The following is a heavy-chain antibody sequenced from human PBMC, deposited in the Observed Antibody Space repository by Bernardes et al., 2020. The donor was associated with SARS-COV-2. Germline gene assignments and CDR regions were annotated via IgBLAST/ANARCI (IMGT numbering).Heavy chain of an antibody. CDR3: AGGLDVCTGQNWFDP. D-gene: IGHD2-8*02. J-gene: IGHJ5*02. CDR1: GGSMSSYY. Sequence: SETLSLTCTVSGGSMSSYYWSWIRQPAGKGLEWIGRIFTSGSTNYNPSLKSRLTISLDTSKNQFSLGLTSATAAAAGVYYCAGGLDVCTGQNWFDPWRQGTRVTVPS. CDR2: IFTSGST. V-gene: IGHV4-4*07.